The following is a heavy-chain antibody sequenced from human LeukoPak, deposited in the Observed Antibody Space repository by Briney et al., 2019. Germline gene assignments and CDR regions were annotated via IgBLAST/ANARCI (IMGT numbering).Heavy chain of an antibody. CDR2: IYYSGST. CDR3: ARAPPVGEDYYYYYMDV. J-gene: IGHJ6*03. D-gene: IGHD3-3*01. V-gene: IGHV4-59*01. CDR1: GGSISSYY. Sequence: PSETLSLTCTVPGGSISSYYWSWIRQPPEKGLGWIGYIYYSGSTNYNPSLKSRVTISVDTSKNQFSLKLSSVTAADTAVYYCARAPPVGEDYYYYYMDVWGKGTTVTVSS.